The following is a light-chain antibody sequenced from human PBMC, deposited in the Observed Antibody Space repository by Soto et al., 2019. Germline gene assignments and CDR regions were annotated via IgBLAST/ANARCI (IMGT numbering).Light chain of an antibody. Sequence: DIQMTQSPSYVYASVGDTVTFTCRASEDVSRWLGWYQQKPGRAPSLRIFGATSLQDGVPSRFSATESGTHFTRTINGVQPDDFATYFCQQANVFPRSFGQGTKLDFK. CDR1: EDVSRW. J-gene: IGKJ2*01. CDR3: QQANVFPRS. V-gene: IGKV1D-12*01. CDR2: GAT.